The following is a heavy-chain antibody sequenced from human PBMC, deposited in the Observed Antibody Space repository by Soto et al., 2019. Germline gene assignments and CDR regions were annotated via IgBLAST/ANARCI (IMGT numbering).Heavy chain of an antibody. V-gene: IGHV2-5*02. CDR3: AHRPRAYAYYFAY. Sequence: QITLKESGPTLVKPTQTLTLTCTFSGFSRSTRGVAVGWFRQPPGKALEWLAVIYWDEDKWYSPSLKSSLTITADTSKHRAVLTRPTMDPVDTATYYGAHRPRAYAYYFAYWGPGTLVTVSS. D-gene: IGHD5-12*01. J-gene: IGHJ4*02. CDR2: IYWDEDK. CDR1: GFSRSTRGVA.